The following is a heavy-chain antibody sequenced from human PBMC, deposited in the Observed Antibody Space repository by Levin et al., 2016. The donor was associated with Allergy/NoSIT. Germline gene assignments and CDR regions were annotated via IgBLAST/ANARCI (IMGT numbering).Heavy chain of an antibody. J-gene: IGHJ6*03. Sequence: GGSLRLSCAASGFTFNRRGMHWVRQAPGKGLEWVAFISYDGSKTYFGDSVRGRFTISRDNSKNTLYVQMNSLRAEDTAVYYCAKHGARLVVRPSSDYYYYYYMDVWGKGTTVTVSS. D-gene: IGHD6-6*01. CDR3: AKHGARLVVRPSSDYYYYYYMDV. V-gene: IGHV3-30*18. CDR2: ISYDGSKT. CDR1: GFTFNRRG.